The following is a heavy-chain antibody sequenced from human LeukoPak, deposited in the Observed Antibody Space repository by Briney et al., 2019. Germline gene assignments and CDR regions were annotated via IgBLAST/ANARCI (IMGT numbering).Heavy chain of an antibody. Sequence: GGSLRLSCAASGFALSSYEMNWVRQAPGKGLEWVSLIGPVGDSPFYADSVKGRFTISRDNSKNTLSLQMNSLRVEDTAIYYCAKDIQLSTWGLGTMVTVSS. V-gene: IGHV3-23*01. CDR3: AKDIQLST. D-gene: IGHD5-24*01. CDR2: IGPVGDSP. J-gene: IGHJ3*01. CDR1: GFALSSYE.